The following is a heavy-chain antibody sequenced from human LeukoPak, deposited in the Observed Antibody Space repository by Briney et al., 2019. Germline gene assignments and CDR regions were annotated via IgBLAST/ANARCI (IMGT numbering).Heavy chain of an antibody. CDR3: AKDGSESYRVTFINY. V-gene: IGHV3-9*01. CDR1: GFTFDDYA. J-gene: IGHJ4*02. D-gene: IGHD3-10*01. CDR2: ISWNSGSI. Sequence: PGRSLRLSCAASGFTFDDYAMHWVRQAPGKGLEWVSGISWNSGSINYADSVKGRFTISRDNAKNSLYLQMNSLRAEDTALYYCAKDGSESYRVTFINYWGQGTLVTVSS.